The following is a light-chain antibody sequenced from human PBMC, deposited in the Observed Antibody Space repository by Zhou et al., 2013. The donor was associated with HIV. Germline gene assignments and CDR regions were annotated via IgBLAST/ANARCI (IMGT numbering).Light chain of an antibody. Sequence: DIQMTQSPSSLSASVGDRVTITCRASQSVNSYLHWYQQKPGKAPKLLMYAASNLQSGVPSRFSGSGSGTDFTLTISSLQPEVFATYYCQQSYSTPYTFGQGTKVEI. CDR2: AAS. CDR3: QQSYSTPYT. CDR1: QSVNSY. J-gene: IGKJ2*01. V-gene: IGKV1-39*01.